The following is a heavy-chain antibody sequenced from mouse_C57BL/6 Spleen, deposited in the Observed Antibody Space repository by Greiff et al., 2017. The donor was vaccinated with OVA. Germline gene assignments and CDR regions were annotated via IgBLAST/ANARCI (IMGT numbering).Heavy chain of an antibody. CDR3: AGGDYDDGALFAY. V-gene: IGHV5-17*01. CDR2: ISSGSSTI. J-gene: IGHJ3*01. CDR1: GFTFSDYG. Sequence: EVQLVESGGGLVKPGGSLKLSCAASGFTFSDYGMHWVRQAPEKGLEWVAYISSGSSTIYYADTVKGRFTISRDNAKNTLFLQMTSLRSEDTAMYYCAGGDYDDGALFAYWGQGTLVTVSA. D-gene: IGHD2-4*01.